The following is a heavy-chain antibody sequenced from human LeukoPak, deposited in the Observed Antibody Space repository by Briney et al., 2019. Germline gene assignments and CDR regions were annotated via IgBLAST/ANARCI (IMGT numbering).Heavy chain of an antibody. CDR2: INPNSGGT. Sequence: ASVTVSCKASGYTFTGYYMHWVRQAPGQGLEWMGWINPNSGGTNYAQKLQGRVTMTRDTSISTAYMELSRLRSDDTAVYYCARDEDGDRYLEYWGQGTLVTVSS. CDR1: GYTFTGYY. CDR3: ARDEDGDRYLEY. J-gene: IGHJ4*02. V-gene: IGHV1-2*02. D-gene: IGHD4-17*01.